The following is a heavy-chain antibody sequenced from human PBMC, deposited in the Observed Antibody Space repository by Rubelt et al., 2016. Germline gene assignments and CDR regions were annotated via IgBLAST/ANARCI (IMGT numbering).Heavy chain of an antibody. V-gene: IGHV1-2*02. CDR1: GYTFTGYY. CDR3: ARDLYKGPRWLVAY. Sequence: QVQLVQSGAEVKKPGASVKVSCKASGYTFTGYYMHWVRQAPGQGLEWMGWINPNSGGTNYAPKVEVRVTMTRDTSTRTAYMELGGLRSDDTAVYYCARDLYKGPRWLVAYWGQGTLVTVSS. CDR2: INPNSGGT. D-gene: IGHD6-19*01. J-gene: IGHJ4*02.